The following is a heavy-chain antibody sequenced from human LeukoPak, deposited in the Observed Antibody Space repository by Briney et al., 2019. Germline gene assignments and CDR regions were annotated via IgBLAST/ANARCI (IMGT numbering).Heavy chain of an antibody. D-gene: IGHD1-1*01. J-gene: IGHJ4*02. CDR2: IRSKANSYAT. CDR3: TSGLSVRRSNNTPVDY. CDR1: GFTFSGSA. Sequence: PGGSLRLSCTASGFTFSGSAVHWVRQASGKGLEWVGRIRSKANSYATVYAASVKGRFTISRDDSKNTAYLQMNSLKTEDTAVYYCTSGLSVRRSNNTPVDYWGQGTLVTVSS. V-gene: IGHV3-73*01.